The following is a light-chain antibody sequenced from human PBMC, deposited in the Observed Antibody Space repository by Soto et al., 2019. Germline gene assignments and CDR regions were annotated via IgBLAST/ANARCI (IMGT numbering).Light chain of an antibody. CDR2: EDN. V-gene: IGLV6-57*03. Sequence: NFMLTQPHSVSESPGKTVIISCTRSSGSIASNYVQWYQQRPGSAPTIVIYEDNQRPSGVPDRFSGSVDSSSNSASLTISGLKTEDEADYYWYSYESNNVVFGGGTKVTVL. CDR3: YSYESNNVV. CDR1: SGSIASNY. J-gene: IGLJ3*02.